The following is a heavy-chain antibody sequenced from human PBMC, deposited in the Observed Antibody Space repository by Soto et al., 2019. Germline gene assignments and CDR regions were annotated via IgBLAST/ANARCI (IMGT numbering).Heavy chain of an antibody. CDR1: GYTFTSYG. D-gene: IGHD3-9*01. Sequence: ASVKVSCKASGYTFTSYGISWVRQAPGQGLEWMGWISAYNGNTNYAQKLQGRVTMTTDTSTSTAYMELRSLRSDDTAVYYCARAIDFDWLLYYFDYWGQGTLVTVSS. CDR3: ARAIDFDWLLYYFDY. CDR2: ISAYNGNT. V-gene: IGHV1-18*01. J-gene: IGHJ4*02.